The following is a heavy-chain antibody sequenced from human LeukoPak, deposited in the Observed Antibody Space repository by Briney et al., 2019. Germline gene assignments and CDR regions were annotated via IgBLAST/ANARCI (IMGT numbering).Heavy chain of an antibody. J-gene: IGHJ3*02. CDR3: ARSIYGSGSFYAFDI. V-gene: IGHV3-23*01. D-gene: IGHD3-10*01. CDR2: ISGSGGST. Sequence: GGSLRLSCAASGFSFSSYAMSWVRQAPGKALEWVSGISGSGGSTYYADSVKGRFTISRDNSRNTLYLQMNSLGADDTAVYYCARSIYGSGSFYAFDIWGQGTMVTVSS. CDR1: GFSFSSYA.